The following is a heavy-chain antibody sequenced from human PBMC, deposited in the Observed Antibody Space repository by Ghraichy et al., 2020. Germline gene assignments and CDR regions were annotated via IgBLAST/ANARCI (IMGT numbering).Heavy chain of an antibody. Sequence: SVKVSCEASGGTFNSFSISWVRQAPGQGLEWMGRIVPSLTIADYAQKLRGRVTITADKSTSTVYMELSGLRSADTAIYYCARGRFNVVRGGDYNYYYLDVWGKGTTVTVSS. CDR2: IVPSLTIA. D-gene: IGHD3-10*01. J-gene: IGHJ6*03. CDR3: ARGRFNVVRGGDYNYYYLDV. V-gene: IGHV1-69*02. CDR1: GGTFNSFS.